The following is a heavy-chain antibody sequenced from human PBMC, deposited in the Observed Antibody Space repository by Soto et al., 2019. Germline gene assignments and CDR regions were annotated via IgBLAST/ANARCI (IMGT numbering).Heavy chain of an antibody. CDR1: GFTVSSNY. Sequence: GGSLSLSCAASGFTVSSNYMSWVRQAPGQGLEWVSVIYSGGSTYYADNVKGSFNISRCNSKNTLYLQMNRRRVEDTAVYYGARDQRRDLDGSYYYYGMDVWGQGTMVTVSS. CDR3: ARDQRRDLDGSYYYYGMDV. J-gene: IGHJ6*02. D-gene: IGHD1-26*01. CDR2: IYSGGST. V-gene: IGHV3-66*01.